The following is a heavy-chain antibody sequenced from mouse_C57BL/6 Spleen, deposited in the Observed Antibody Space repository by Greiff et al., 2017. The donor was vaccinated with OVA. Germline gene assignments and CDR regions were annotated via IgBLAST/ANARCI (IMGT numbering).Heavy chain of an antibody. Sequence: VQRVESGPGLVQPSQSLSITCTVSGFSLTSYGVHWVRQSPGKGLEWLGVIWSGGSTDYNAAFISRLSISKDNSKSQVFIKMNSLQADDTAIYYCARSPWAPYAMDYWGQGTSVTVAS. CDR3: ARSPWAPYAMDY. CDR2: IWSGGST. J-gene: IGHJ4*01. D-gene: IGHD4-1*01. CDR1: GFSLTSYG. V-gene: IGHV2-2*01.